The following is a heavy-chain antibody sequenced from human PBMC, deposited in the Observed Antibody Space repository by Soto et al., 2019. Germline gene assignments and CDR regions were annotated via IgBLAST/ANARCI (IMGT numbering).Heavy chain of an antibody. J-gene: IGHJ3*02. CDR3: ARGINYDDSWDDACDI. CDR1: GYTFTSYD. CDR2: MNANSGNT. Sequence: QVQLVQSGAEVKKPGASVKVSCKASGYTFTSYDINWVRQATGQGLEWMGWMNANSGNTGYAQKFQGRVTMTRNTSISTAYMERRSLRSEDMAVYYCARGINYDDSWDDACDIWGQGTMVTVSS. V-gene: IGHV1-8*01. D-gene: IGHD3-10*01.